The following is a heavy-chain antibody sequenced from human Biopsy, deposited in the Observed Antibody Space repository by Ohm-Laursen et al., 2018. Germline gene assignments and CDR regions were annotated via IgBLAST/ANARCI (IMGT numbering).Heavy chain of an antibody. CDR3: ASLEDRTFDK. CDR2: IIPILHVP. Sequence: GASVKVSCKASGGTLITYAISWVRQAPGQGLEWMGRIIPILHVPTYAQSFQGRVTISADKSTSTAYMELSGLRSEDTAVYYCASLEDRTFDKWGQGTLVTASS. CDR1: GGTLITYA. V-gene: IGHV1-69*04. J-gene: IGHJ4*02.